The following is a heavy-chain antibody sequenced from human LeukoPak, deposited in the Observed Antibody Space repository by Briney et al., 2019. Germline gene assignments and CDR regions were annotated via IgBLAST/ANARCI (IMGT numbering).Heavy chain of an antibody. J-gene: IGHJ6*02. CDR1: GFTFSSYG. CDR2: ISYDGSNK. Sequence: GGSLRPSCAASGFTFSSYGMHWVRQAPGKGLEWVAVISYDGSNKYYADSVKGRFTISRDNSKNTLYLQMNSLRAEDTAVYYCAKVYCSSTSCPSGRYYYYGMDVWGQGTTVTVSS. CDR3: AKVYCSSTSCPSGRYYYYGMDV. V-gene: IGHV3-30*18. D-gene: IGHD2-2*01.